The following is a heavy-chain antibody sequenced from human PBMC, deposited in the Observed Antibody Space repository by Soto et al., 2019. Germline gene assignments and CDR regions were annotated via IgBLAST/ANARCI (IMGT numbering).Heavy chain of an antibody. J-gene: IGHJ5*02. V-gene: IGHV3-74*01. Sequence: EVQLVESGGGLVQPGGSLRLSCAASGFTFSSYWMHWVRQAPGKGLVWVSRINSDGSSTSYADSVKGRFTISRDNAKNTLYLQMNSLRAEDTAVYYCARDPGPVLRYFDWLARSGWGWFDPWGQGTLVTVSS. CDR2: INSDGSST. D-gene: IGHD3-9*01. CDR1: GFTFSSYW. CDR3: ARDPGPVLRYFDWLARSGWGWFDP.